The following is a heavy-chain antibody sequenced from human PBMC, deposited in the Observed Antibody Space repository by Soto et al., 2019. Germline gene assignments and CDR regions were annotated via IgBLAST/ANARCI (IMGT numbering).Heavy chain of an antibody. J-gene: IGHJ6*02. Sequence: VESLKISCNGSGYSFTSYWISWVRQMPGKGLEWMGRIDPSDSYTNYSPSFQGHVTISADKSISTAYLQWSSLKASDTAMYYCARLSIVVVPAALMDVWGQGTTVTVSS. CDR1: GYSFTSYW. CDR3: ARLSIVVVPAALMDV. D-gene: IGHD2-2*01. V-gene: IGHV5-10-1*01. CDR2: IDPSDSYT.